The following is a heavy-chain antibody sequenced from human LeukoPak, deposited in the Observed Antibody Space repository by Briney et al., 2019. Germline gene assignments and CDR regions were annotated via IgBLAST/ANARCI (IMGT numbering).Heavy chain of an antibody. J-gene: IGHJ5*02. V-gene: IGHV4-59*03. CDR1: GGSISGYY. Sequence: SETLSLTCTVSGGSISGYYWTWIRQPPGEGLEWIGYIYYTGNTNYNPSLKSRVTISVDTSKNQFSLRLSSVTAADTAVYYCAKKRGWFDPWGQGTLVTVSS. CDR3: AKKRGWFDP. CDR2: IYYTGNT.